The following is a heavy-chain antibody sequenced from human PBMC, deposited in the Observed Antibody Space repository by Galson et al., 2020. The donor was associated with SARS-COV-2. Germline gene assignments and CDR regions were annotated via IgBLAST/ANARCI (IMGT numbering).Heavy chain of an antibody. CDR1: GFNFRNYA. D-gene: IGHD2-15*01. V-gene: IGHV3-30*04. Sequence: GGSLRLSCAASGFNFRNYAMHWVRQGPGKGLEWVALTSFDETKKSYTDSVKGRFTISRDNSKNTLYLEMNRLRPEDTAVYYCARRLIAAEAYDPVDLWGQGTMVTVSS. CDR2: TSFDETKK. CDR3: ARRLIAAEAYDPVDL. J-gene: IGHJ3*01.